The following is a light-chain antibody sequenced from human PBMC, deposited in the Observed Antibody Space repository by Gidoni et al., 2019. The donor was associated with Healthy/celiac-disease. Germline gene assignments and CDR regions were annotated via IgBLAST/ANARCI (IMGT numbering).Light chain of an antibody. CDR1: QSISSY. CDR2: AAS. Sequence: DMQMTQPPSSLSASVGDRVTITCRASQSISSYLNWYQQKPGKAPKLLIYAASSLQSGVPSRFSGSGSGTDFTLTISSLQPEDFATYYYQQSYSTPYTFXQXTKLEIK. CDR3: QQSYSTPYT. J-gene: IGKJ2*01. V-gene: IGKV1-39*01.